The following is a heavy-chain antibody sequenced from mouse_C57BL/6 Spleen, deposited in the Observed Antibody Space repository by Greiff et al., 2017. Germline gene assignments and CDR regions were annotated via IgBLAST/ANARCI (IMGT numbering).Heavy chain of an antibody. V-gene: IGHV1-64*01. J-gene: IGHJ4*01. CDR1: GYTFTSYW. Sequence: VQLQQPGAELVKPGASVKLSCKASGYTFTSYWIHWVKQRPGQGLEWIGMIHPNSGSTNYNEKFKSKATLTVDKSSSTAYMQLSSLTSEDSAVYYCETSEDYDGHYYAMDYGGQGTSVTVSS. D-gene: IGHD2-4*01. CDR3: ETSEDYDGHYYAMDY. CDR2: IHPNSGST.